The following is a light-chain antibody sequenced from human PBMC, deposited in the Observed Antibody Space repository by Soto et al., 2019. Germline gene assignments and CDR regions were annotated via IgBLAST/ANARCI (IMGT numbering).Light chain of an antibody. Sequence: QSVVTQPPSVSGAPGQRVTISCTGSSSNIGAGYDVHWYQQFPGTAPKLLIYGNNNRPSGVTDRFSGSKSGTSASLDITGLQAEDEADYHCQSFDTRLNSVVFGGGTKLTVL. CDR2: GNN. J-gene: IGLJ2*01. V-gene: IGLV1-40*01. CDR3: QSFDTRLNSVV. CDR1: SSNIGAGYD.